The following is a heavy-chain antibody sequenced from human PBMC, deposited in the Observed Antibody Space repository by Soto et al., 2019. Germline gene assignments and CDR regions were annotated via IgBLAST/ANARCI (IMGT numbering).Heavy chain of an antibody. CDR2: IYSGGST. V-gene: IGHV3-53*01. J-gene: IGHJ4*02. CDR1: GFTVSSNY. CDR3: ARGSLYSSHLDY. D-gene: IGHD6-13*01. Sequence: GGSLRLSCAASGFTVSSNYMSWVRQAPGKGLEWVSVIYSGGSTYYADSVKGRFTISRDNSKNTLYLQMNSLRAEDTAVYYCARGSLYSSHLDYWGQGTLVTVSS.